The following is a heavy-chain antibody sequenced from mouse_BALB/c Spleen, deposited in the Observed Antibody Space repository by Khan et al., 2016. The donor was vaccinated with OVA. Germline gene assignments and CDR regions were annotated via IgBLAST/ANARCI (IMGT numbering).Heavy chain of an antibody. CDR1: GFTFHNYA. D-gene: IGHD2-3*01. CDR3: ARQGGIYDGPFDY. J-gene: IGHJ2*01. Sequence: EVELVESGGDLVKPGGSLKLSCAASGFTFHNYAMSWVRQTPEKRLDWVATVSSGGSFTYYPDSVKGRFTISRDNAKNTLYLQMSSLRSEDMAMYYCARQGGIYDGPFDYWGQGTTLTVSS. V-gene: IGHV5-9-3*01. CDR2: VSSGGSFT.